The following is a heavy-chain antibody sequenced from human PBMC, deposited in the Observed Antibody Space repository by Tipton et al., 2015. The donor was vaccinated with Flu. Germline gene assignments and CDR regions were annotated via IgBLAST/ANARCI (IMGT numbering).Heavy chain of an antibody. J-gene: IGHJ3*02. Sequence: TLSLTCTVSGGSISDYYWSWVRQPAGKGLEWIGRVYSTGSTNYNPSLKSRVTMSVDTSKNQFSLKLSSMTAADTAVYYCAREGDTARGMAAFDIWGQGTMVTVSS. CDR2: VYSTGST. V-gene: IGHV4-4*07. CDR3: AREGDTARGMAAFDI. D-gene: IGHD5-18*01. CDR1: GGSISDYY.